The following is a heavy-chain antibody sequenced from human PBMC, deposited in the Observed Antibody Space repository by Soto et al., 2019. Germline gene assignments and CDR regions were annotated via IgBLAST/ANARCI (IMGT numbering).Heavy chain of an antibody. J-gene: IGHJ4*02. CDR2: IWYDGSDK. CDR1: GFTFSSYG. Sequence: QVQLVESGGGVVQPGRSLRLSCAASGFTFSSYGMHWVRQAPGKGLEWVVFIWYDGSDKYYTDSVKGRFTISRDNSKKTLYLQMNSLRAEDTAVYYCARGDDSSGYRTSDFDYWGQGTLVTVSS. D-gene: IGHD3-22*01. V-gene: IGHV3-33*01. CDR3: ARGDDSSGYRTSDFDY.